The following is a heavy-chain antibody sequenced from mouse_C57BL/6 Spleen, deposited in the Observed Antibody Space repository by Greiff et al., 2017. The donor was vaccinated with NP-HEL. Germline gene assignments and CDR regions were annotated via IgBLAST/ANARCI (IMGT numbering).Heavy chain of an antibody. J-gene: IGHJ1*03. V-gene: IGHV1-64*01. CDR2: IHPNSGST. CDR3: ARGPFTTGGYFDV. CDR1: GYTFTSYW. D-gene: IGHD1-1*01. Sequence: QVQLKQPGAELVKPGASVKLSCKASGYTFTSYWMHWVKQRPGQGLEWIGMIHPNSGSTNYNGKFKSKATLTVDKSSSTAYMQLSSLTSEDSAVYYCARGPFTTGGYFDVWGTGTTVTVSS.